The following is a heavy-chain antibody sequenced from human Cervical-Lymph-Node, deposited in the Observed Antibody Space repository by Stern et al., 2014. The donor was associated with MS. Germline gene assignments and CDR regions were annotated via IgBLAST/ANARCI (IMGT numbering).Heavy chain of an antibody. V-gene: IGHV3-48*02. CDR1: GFTFSSYS. J-gene: IGHJ5*02. D-gene: IGHD3-3*01. CDR2: ISSSSSTI. Sequence: QLVQSGGGLVQPGGSLRLSCAASGFTFSSYSMNWVRQAPGKGLEWVSYISSSSSTIYYADSVKGRFTISRDNAKNSLYLQMNSLRDEDTAVYYCARGSSYDFWSGYYPNWFDPWGQGTLVTVSS. CDR3: ARGSSYDFWSGYYPNWFDP.